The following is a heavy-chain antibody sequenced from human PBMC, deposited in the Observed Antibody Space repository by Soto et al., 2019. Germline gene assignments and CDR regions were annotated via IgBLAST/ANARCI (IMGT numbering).Heavy chain of an antibody. CDR1: GYTFTGYY. D-gene: IGHD3-22*01. V-gene: IGHV1-69*01. CDR2: IIPIFGTA. CDR3: ARYAYDSSGYWDYYYYGMDV. Sequence: QVQLVQSGAEVKKPGASVKVSCKASGYTFTGYYMHWVRQAPGQGLEWMGGIIPIFGTANYAQKFQGRVTITADESTSTAYMELSSLRSEDTAVYYCARYAYDSSGYWDYYYYGMDVWGQGTTVTVSS. J-gene: IGHJ6*02.